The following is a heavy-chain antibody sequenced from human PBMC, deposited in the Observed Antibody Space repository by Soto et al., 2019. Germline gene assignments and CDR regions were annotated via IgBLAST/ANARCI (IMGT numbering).Heavy chain of an antibody. D-gene: IGHD2-2*01. CDR2: IYYSGST. Sequence: SETLSLTCTVSGGSISSYYWSWIRQPPGKGLEWIGYIYYSGSTNYNPSLKSRVTISVDTSKNQFSLKLSSVTAADTAVYYCARHPSGGYCSSTSCQRSDAFDIWGQGTMVT. V-gene: IGHV4-59*08. CDR1: GGSISSYY. CDR3: ARHPSGGYCSSTSCQRSDAFDI. J-gene: IGHJ3*02.